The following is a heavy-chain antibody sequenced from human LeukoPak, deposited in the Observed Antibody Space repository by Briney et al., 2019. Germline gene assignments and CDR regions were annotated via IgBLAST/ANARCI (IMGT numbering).Heavy chain of an antibody. CDR3: AKIAASSSSKDY. CDR2: IRYDGSNK. J-gene: IGHJ4*02. D-gene: IGHD6-6*01. V-gene: IGHV3-30*02. CDR1: GFTFSSYG. Sequence: PGGSLRLSCAASGFTFSSYGMHWVRQAPGKGLEWVAFIRYDGSNKYYADSVKGRFTISRDNSKNTLYLQMNSLRAEDTAVYYCAKIAASSSSKDYWGQGTLVTVSS.